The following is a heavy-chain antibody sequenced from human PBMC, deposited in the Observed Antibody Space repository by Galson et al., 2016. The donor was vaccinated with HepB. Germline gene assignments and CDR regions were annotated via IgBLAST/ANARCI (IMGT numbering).Heavy chain of an antibody. V-gene: IGHV3-11*01. CDR3: ARDKGTDTADQTADY. CDR2: ISSSGRTI. Sequence: SLRLSCAASGFTFSDYYMNWIRQAPGKGLEWVSYISSSGRTIYYADSVKGRFTISRDNAKNSLYLQMNSLRAEDTAVYYCARDKGTDTADQTADYWGQGTLVTGSS. J-gene: IGHJ4*02. CDR1: GFTFSDYY. D-gene: IGHD5-18*01.